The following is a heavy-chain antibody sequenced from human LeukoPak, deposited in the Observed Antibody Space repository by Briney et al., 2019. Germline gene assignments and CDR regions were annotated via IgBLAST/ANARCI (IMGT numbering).Heavy chain of an antibody. Sequence: ASVKVSCKASGYTFTGYYMHWVRQAPGQGLEWMGWINPNSGGANYAQKFQGRVTMTRDTSISTAYMEVSRLRSDDTAVYYCATHSSSWYFDYWGQGTLVTVSS. CDR2: INPNSGGA. CDR1: GYTFTGYY. V-gene: IGHV1-2*02. CDR3: ATHSSSWYFDY. D-gene: IGHD6-13*01. J-gene: IGHJ4*02.